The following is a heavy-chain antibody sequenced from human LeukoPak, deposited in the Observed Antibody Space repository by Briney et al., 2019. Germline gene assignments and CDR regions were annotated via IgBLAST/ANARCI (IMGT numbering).Heavy chain of an antibody. V-gene: IGHV3-23*01. Sequence: PGXXXRXSCAVAGFTFNSYAMTWVRQAPGRGMEWVSAVTGTGDSTYYADSVKGRFTISRDNSKITLYLQMNSLRADDTAVYYCAKKQLYCSGAGCYSADYYYYMDVWGKGTTVTVSS. CDR2: VTGTGDST. CDR1: GFTFNSYA. J-gene: IGHJ6*03. D-gene: IGHD2-15*01. CDR3: AKKQLYCSGAGCYSADYYYYMDV.